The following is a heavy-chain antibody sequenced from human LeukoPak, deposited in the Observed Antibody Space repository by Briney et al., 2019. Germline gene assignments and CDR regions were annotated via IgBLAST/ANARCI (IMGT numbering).Heavy chain of an antibody. CDR3: ARDPKAYCSGGSCYPLDY. Sequence: PGGSLRLSCAASGFTFSSYAMIWVRQAPGKGLEWVSAISGSGGSTFYADSVKGRFTISRDNAKNSLYLQMNSLRAEDTAVYYCARDPKAYCSGGSCYPLDYWGQGTLVTVSS. D-gene: IGHD2-15*01. CDR2: ISGSGGST. J-gene: IGHJ4*02. CDR1: GFTFSSYA. V-gene: IGHV3-23*01.